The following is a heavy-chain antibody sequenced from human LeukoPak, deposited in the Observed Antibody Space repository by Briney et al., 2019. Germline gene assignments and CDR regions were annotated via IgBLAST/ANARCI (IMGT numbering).Heavy chain of an antibody. CDR3: SKASSDILTGYEDY. J-gene: IGHJ4*02. Sequence: GGSLRLSCAASGFTFSSYAMHWVRQAPGKGLEWVSGISCDSGSIDYADSVKGRFTISRDNSKNSLYLQMNSLRAEDTALYYCSKASSDILTGYEDYWREGT. V-gene: IGHV3-9*01. D-gene: IGHD3-9*01. CDR2: ISCDSGSI. CDR1: GFTFSSYA.